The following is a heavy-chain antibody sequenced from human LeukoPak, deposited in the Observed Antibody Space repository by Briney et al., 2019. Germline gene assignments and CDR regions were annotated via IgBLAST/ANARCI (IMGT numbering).Heavy chain of an antibody. CDR2: IYSGGST. Sequence: GGSLRLSCAASGFTFSNAWMSWVRQAPGKGLEWVSVIYSGGSTYYADSVKGRFTISRDNSKNTLYLQMNSLRAEDTAVYYCARVRDTTMAYDYWGQGTLVTVSS. V-gene: IGHV3-53*01. J-gene: IGHJ4*02. D-gene: IGHD5-18*01. CDR3: ARVRDTTMAYDY. CDR1: GFTFSNAW.